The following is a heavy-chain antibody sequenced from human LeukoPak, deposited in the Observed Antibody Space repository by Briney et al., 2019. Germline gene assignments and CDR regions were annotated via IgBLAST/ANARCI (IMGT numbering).Heavy chain of an antibody. CDR3: PRGNYYGMDV. J-gene: IGHJ6*02. Sequence: EGSLRLSCAASESTFSKFWRHWVRQAPGKGLVWVSGINRDGSTTTYADSVKGRFTGSRDNAKNTLYLQMNSLSAEDTAVYYCPRGNYYGMDVWGQGTTVTVSS. CDR1: ESTFSKFW. CDR2: INRDGSTT. V-gene: IGHV3-74*03.